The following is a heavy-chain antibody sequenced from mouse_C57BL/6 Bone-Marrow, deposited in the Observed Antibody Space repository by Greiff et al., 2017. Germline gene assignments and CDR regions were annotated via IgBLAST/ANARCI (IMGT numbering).Heavy chain of an antibody. J-gene: IGHJ4*01. D-gene: IGHD1-1*01. CDR3: ARGIYYYGSSYAMDY. CDR1: GYTFTDYY. Sequence: VQLKQSGPVLVKPGASVKMSCKASGYTFTDYYMNWVKQSHGKSLEWIGVINPYNGGTSYNQKFKGKATLTVDKSSSTAYMELNSLTSGDSAVYYCARGIYYYGSSYAMDYWGQGTSVTVSS. V-gene: IGHV1-19*01. CDR2: INPYNGGT.